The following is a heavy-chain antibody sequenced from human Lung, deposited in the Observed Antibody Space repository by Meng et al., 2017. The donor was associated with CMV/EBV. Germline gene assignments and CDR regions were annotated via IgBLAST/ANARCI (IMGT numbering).Heavy chain of an antibody. J-gene: IGHJ6*02. CDR2: ISAYNGNT. CDR3: AISPGGPYDFWSGYFNYGMDV. D-gene: IGHD3-3*01. Sequence: SVKVSCKASGYTFTSYGISWVRQAPGQGLEWMGWISAYNGNTNYAQKLQGRVTMTTDTSTSTAYLELRSLRSDDTAVYYCAISPGGPYDFWSGYFNYGMDVWGQGTTVTVSS. V-gene: IGHV1-18*01. CDR1: GYTFTSYG.